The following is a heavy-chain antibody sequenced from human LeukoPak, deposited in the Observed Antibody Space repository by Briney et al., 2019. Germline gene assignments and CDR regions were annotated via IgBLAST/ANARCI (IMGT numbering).Heavy chain of an antibody. J-gene: IGHJ4*02. CDR2: ISAYNGNT. CDR3: AREYSSSWRLFDY. V-gene: IGHV1-18*01. Sequence: GASVKVSGKASGYTFTSYGISWVRQAPGQGLEWMGWISAYNGNTDFAQNLQGRVTMTTDTSTSTAYMELRSLRSDDTAVYYCAREYSSSWRLFDYWGQGTLVTVSS. CDR1: GYTFTSYG. D-gene: IGHD6-13*01.